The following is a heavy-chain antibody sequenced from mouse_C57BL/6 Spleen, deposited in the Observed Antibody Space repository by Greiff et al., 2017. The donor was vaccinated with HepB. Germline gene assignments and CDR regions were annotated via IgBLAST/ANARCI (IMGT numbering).Heavy chain of an antibody. D-gene: IGHD5-1*01. CDR1: GYTFTSYW. Sequence: QVQLQQPGAELVMPGASVKLSCKASGYTFTSYWMHWVKQRPGQGLEWIGEIDPSDSYTNYNQKFKGKSTLTVDKSSSTAYMQLSSLTSEDSAVYYCARDRTGGYYAMDYWGQGTSVTVSS. J-gene: IGHJ4*01. CDR2: IDPSDSYT. CDR3: ARDRTGGYYAMDY. V-gene: IGHV1-69*01.